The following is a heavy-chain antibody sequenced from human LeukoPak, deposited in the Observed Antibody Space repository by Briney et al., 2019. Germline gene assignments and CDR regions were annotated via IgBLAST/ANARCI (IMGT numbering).Heavy chain of an antibody. Sequence: GGSLRLSCAASGFTFSSYEMNWVRQAPGKGLEWVSYISSSGSTIYYADSVKGRFTISRDNAKNSLYLQMNSLRADDTAVYYCARVIYGCHGDWGEGTLVTVSS. V-gene: IGHV3-48*03. CDR1: GFTFSSYE. J-gene: IGHJ4*02. CDR2: ISSSGSTI. D-gene: IGHD4-17*01. CDR3: ARVIYGCHGD.